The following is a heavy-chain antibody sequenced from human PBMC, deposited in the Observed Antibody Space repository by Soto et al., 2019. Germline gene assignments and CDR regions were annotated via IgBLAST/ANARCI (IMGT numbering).Heavy chain of an antibody. J-gene: IGHJ4*02. CDR1: GYTFPSYA. Sequence: GASVKVSCKASGYTFPSYAMHWVRQAPGQRLEWMGWINAGNGNTKYSQKFQGRVTITRDTSASTAYMELSSLRSEDTAVYYCARLRGYSYGIDYWGQGTLVTVSS. D-gene: IGHD5-18*01. CDR2: INAGNGNT. CDR3: ARLRGYSYGIDY. V-gene: IGHV1-3*01.